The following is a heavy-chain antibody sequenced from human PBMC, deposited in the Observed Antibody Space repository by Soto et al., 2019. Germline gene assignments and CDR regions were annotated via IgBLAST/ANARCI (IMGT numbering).Heavy chain of an antibody. CDR1: GYTFTSYA. CDR3: ARDIAFDI. Sequence: QVQLVQSGAEVKKPGASVKVSCKASGYTFTSYAMHWVRQAPGQRLEWMGWINAGNGNTKYSQKFQGRVTITRDTSTAYMELSSLRSDDTAVYYCARDIAFDIWGQGTMVTVSS. V-gene: IGHV1-3*01. J-gene: IGHJ3*02. CDR2: INAGNGNT.